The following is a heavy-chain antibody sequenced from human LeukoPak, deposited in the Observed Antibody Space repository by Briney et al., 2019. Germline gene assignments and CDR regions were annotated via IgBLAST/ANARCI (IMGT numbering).Heavy chain of an antibody. CDR1: GFTFSSYW. D-gene: IGHD2-21*02. V-gene: IGHV3-74*01. CDR2: INSDGSSS. Sequence: GGSLRLSCAASGFTFSSYWMHWLRQAPGKGLVWVSRINSDGSSSSYADSVKGRFTISRDNAKNTLYLQMNSLRAEDTAVYYCARSKGECGGDCTYYFDYWGQGTLVTVSS. CDR3: ARSKGECGGDCTYYFDY. J-gene: IGHJ4*02.